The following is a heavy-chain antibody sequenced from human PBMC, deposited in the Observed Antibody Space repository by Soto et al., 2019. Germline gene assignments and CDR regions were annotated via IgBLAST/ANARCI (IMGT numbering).Heavy chain of an antibody. CDR3: ARSYYYGSGTYGGMDV. CDR1: GGSISSSSSY. Sequence: SETLSLTCTVSGGSISSSSSYWGWIRQPPGKGPEWIGSINYSGSTYYNPSLKSRVTLSVDASKNQFSLKLTSVTAADTAVYYCARSYYYGSGTYGGMDVWGQGTTVT. CDR2: INYSGST. V-gene: IGHV4-39*01. J-gene: IGHJ6*02. D-gene: IGHD3-10*01.